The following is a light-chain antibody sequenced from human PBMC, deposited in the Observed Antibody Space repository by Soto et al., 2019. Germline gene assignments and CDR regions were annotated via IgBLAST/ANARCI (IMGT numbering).Light chain of an antibody. J-gene: IGKJ1*01. Sequence: DVQMTQSPSSLSASVGDRVTITCRASQRINNYLNWYQQKPGKAPKLLIYAASNLHIGVPSRFGGSASGTDFTLAIRGLQPEDFDTYYCQQSYITPWTFGQGTKVDIK. CDR2: AAS. CDR3: QQSYITPWT. CDR1: QRINNY. V-gene: IGKV1-39*01.